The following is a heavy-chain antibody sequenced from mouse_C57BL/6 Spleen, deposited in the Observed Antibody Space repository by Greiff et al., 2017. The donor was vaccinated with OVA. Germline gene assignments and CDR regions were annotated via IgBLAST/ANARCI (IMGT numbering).Heavy chain of an antibody. J-gene: IGHJ2*01. D-gene: IGHD1-1*01. V-gene: IGHV1-66*01. Sequence: QVQLQQSGPELVKPGASVKISCKASGYSFTSYYIHWVKQRPGQGLEWIGWIYPGSGNTKYNEKFKGKATLTADTSSSTAYMQLSSLTSEDSAVYYCAREGISTVVGYYCGYWGKGTTLTVSS. CDR2: IYPGSGNT. CDR1: GYSFTSYY. CDR3: AREGISTVVGYYCGY.